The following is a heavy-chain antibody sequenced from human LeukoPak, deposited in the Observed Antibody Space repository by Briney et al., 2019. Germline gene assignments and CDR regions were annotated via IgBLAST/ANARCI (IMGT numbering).Heavy chain of an antibody. CDR1: GGTVSSSSYY. V-gene: IGHV4-39*01. J-gene: IGHJ4*02. Sequence: SEALSLTCTVYGGTVSSSSYYWGWIRQPPGKGLEWIGSIYYSGTTYYNPSLKSRVTISVDTSKNQFSLKLRSVPAADTAVYFCARLIGPLDYWGQGTLVTVSS. CDR3: ARLIGPLDY. D-gene: IGHD3-22*01. CDR2: IYYSGTT.